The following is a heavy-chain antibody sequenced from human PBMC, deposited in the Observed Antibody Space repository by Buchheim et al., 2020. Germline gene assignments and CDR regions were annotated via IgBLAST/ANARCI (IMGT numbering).Heavy chain of an antibody. J-gene: IGHJ6*02. CDR2: ISSSSSYI. D-gene: IGHD6-13*01. V-gene: IGHV3-21*01. Sequence: EVQLMESGGGLVKPGGSLRLSCAASGFTFSSYSMNWVRQAPGKGLEWVSSISSSSSYIYYADSVKGRFTISRDNAKNSLYLQMNSLRAEDTAVYYCARDPSIAAAGHEKYYYYYGMDVWGQGTT. CDR1: GFTFSSYS. CDR3: ARDPSIAAAGHEKYYYYYGMDV.